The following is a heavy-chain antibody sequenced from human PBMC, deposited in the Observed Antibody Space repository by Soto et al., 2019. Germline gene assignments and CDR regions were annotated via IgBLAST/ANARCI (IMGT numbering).Heavy chain of an antibody. CDR3: ARDRLRYNWNDFPYYYYGMDV. CDR1: GFTFSSYA. Sequence: QVQLVESGGGVVQPGRSLRLSCAASGFTFSSYAMHWVRQAPGKGLEWVAVISYDGSNKCYADSVKGRFTISRDNSKNTLYLQMNSLRAEDTAVYYCARDRLRYNWNDFPYYYYGMDVWGQGTTVTVSS. D-gene: IGHD1-1*01. CDR2: ISYDGSNK. J-gene: IGHJ6*02. V-gene: IGHV3-30-3*01.